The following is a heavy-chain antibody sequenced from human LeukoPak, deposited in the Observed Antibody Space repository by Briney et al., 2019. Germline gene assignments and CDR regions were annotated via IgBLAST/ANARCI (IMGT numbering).Heavy chain of an antibody. D-gene: IGHD3-10*01. J-gene: IGHJ5*02. CDR3: ARQDYGSGIKWFDP. CDR1: GFTFSSYA. V-gene: IGHV4-38-2*01. CDR2: IYYSGST. Sequence: GSLRLSCAASGFTFSSYAMTWVRQAPGKGLEWFGNIYYSGSTYYNPSLKSRVTISVDTSKNQFSLKLSSVTAADTAVYYCARQDYGSGIKWFDPWGQGTLVTVSS.